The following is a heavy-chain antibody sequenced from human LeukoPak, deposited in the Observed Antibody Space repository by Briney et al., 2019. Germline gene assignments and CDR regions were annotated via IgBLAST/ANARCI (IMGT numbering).Heavy chain of an antibody. D-gene: IGHD3-22*01. V-gene: IGHV1-8*01. J-gene: IGHJ4*02. Sequence: ASVKVSCKASGYTLTSYDINWVRQATGQGLEWMGWMNPNSGNTGYAQKFQGRVTMTRNTSISTAYMELSSLRSEDTAVYYCARSTLSRNYYDSSGYYYDLDYWGQGTLVTVSS. CDR2: MNPNSGNT. CDR1: GYTLTSYD. CDR3: ARSTLSRNYYDSSGYYYDLDY.